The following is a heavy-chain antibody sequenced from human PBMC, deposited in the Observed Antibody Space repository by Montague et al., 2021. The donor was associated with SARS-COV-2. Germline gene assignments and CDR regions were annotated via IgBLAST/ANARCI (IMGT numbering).Heavy chain of an antibody. Sequence: SETLSLTCAVSGGSTSNYYWTWIGQSPGKILEWIGYVHYTGGSKYNPSLKTRVSLSLDTPKNHFSLHLSSVTAADTAIYFCARAQNTCFIANCVNYFDVWGLGALVTVSS. CDR2: VHYTGGS. V-gene: IGHV4-59*01. CDR1: GGSTSNYY. D-gene: IGHD1-1*01. CDR3: ARAQNTCFIANCVNYFDV. J-gene: IGHJ4*02.